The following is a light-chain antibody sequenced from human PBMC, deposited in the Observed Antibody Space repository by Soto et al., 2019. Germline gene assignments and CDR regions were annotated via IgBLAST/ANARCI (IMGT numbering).Light chain of an antibody. CDR3: SSFTTTYFYV. J-gene: IGLJ1*01. Sequence: QSALTQPASVSGSLGQSITLSCTGSGGDIGAYNYVSWYQQHPGKAPKLIIYGVTHRPSGVSSRFSASKSAYTASLTISALQAEDEADYYCSSFTTTYFYVFGHGTKVTVL. CDR2: GVT. V-gene: IGLV2-14*01. CDR1: GGDIGAYNY.